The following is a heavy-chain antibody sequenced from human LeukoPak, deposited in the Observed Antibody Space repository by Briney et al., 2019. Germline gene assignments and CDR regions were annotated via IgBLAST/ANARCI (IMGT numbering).Heavy chain of an antibody. CDR1: GFTFSSYA. CDR2: IRSKAYGGTT. V-gene: IGHV3-49*04. CDR3: TRDTLRDSSGYFGINSWFDP. J-gene: IGHJ5*02. D-gene: IGHD3-22*01. Sequence: PGGSLRLSCAASGFTFSSYAMSWVRQAPGKGLEWVGFIRSKAYGGTTEYAASVKGRFTISRDDSKSIAYPQMNSLKTEDTAVYYCTRDTLRDSSGYFGINSWFDPWGQGTLVTVSS.